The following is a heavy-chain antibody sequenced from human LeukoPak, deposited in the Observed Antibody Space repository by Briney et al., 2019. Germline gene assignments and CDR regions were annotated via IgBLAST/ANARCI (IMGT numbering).Heavy chain of an antibody. CDR2: IYTSGST. CDR3: ARHTSRLAHYYYMDV. Sequence: SETLSLTCTVSGGSISSYYWSWIRQPPGKGLEWIGYIYTSGSTNYNPPLKSRVTISVDTSKNQFSLKLSSVTAADTAVYYCARHTSRLAHYYYMDVWGKGTTVTVSS. D-gene: IGHD2-21*01. J-gene: IGHJ6*03. V-gene: IGHV4-4*09. CDR1: GGSISSYY.